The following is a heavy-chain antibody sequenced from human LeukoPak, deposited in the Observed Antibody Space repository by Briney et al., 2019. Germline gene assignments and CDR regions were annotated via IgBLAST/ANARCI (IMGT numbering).Heavy chain of an antibody. Sequence: QLQVQESGPGLVTPSETLSLTCTVSGGSISSSSDYWGWIRQPPGKGLEWIGSIYYSGTAYHNASLRSRVTISVDTSKNLFSLKLSSVTAADTAVYYCARQTNGYFYWGQGTLVTVSS. CDR1: GGSISSSSDY. D-gene: IGHD2-8*01. J-gene: IGHJ4*02. V-gene: IGHV4-39*01. CDR3: ARQTNGYFY. CDR2: IYYSGTA.